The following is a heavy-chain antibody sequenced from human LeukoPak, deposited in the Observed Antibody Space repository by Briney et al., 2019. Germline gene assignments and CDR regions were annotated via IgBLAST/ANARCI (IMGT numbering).Heavy chain of an antibody. Sequence: PSETLSLTCAVYGGSFSGYYWSWIRQPPGKGLEWIGEINHSGSTNYNPSLKSRVTISVDTSKNQFPLKLSSVTAADTAVYYCARGVPAAIFRYNWFDHWGQGTLVTVSS. J-gene: IGHJ5*02. D-gene: IGHD2-2*01. V-gene: IGHV4-34*01. CDR2: INHSGST. CDR3: ARGVPAAIFRYNWFDH. CDR1: GGSFSGYY.